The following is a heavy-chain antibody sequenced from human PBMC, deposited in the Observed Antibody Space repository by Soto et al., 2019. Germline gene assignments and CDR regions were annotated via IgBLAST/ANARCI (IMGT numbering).Heavy chain of an antibody. CDR2: MNPNSGNT. CDR1: GYTFTSYD. J-gene: IGHJ4*02. V-gene: IGHV1-8*01. Sequence: QVQLVQSGAEVKKPGASVKVSCKASGYTFTSYDINWVRQATGQGLEWMGWMNPNSGNTGYAQKFQGRVIMTRNTSISTAYMELSSLRSENTAVYYCARVEHLWFGELPASNWGQGTLVTVSS. D-gene: IGHD3-10*01. CDR3: ARVEHLWFGELPASN.